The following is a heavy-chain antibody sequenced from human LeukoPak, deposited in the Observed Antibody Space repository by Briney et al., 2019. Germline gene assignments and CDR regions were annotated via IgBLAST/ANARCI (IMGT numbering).Heavy chain of an antibody. J-gene: IGHJ6*03. CDR1: GYTFTNYD. CDR2: MNPNSGNT. V-gene: IGHV1-8*01. CDR3: ARRREGIRGVTKDYYYYMDV. Sequence: GASVKVSCKASGYTFTNYDVNWVRQATGQGLEWMGWMNPNSGNTGYAQKFQGRVTMTRNTSISTAYMELSSLRSEDTAVYYCARRREGIRGVTKDYYYYMDVWGKGTTVTISS. D-gene: IGHD3-10*01.